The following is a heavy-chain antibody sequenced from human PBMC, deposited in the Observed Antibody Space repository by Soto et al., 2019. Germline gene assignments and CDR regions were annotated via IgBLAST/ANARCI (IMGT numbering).Heavy chain of an antibody. CDR1: GYTFTSYG. CDR3: ARDTTNPFHYYDSSGYYSHSPFEFSVPLIDY. V-gene: IGHV1-18*01. D-gene: IGHD3-22*01. J-gene: IGHJ4*02. Sequence: ASVNVSCKASGYTFTSYGISWVRQAPGQGLEWMGWISAYNGNTNYAQKLQGRVTMTTDTSTSTAYMELRSLRSDDTAVYYCARDTTNPFHYYDSSGYYSHSPFEFSVPLIDYWGQGTLVTVSS. CDR2: ISAYNGNT.